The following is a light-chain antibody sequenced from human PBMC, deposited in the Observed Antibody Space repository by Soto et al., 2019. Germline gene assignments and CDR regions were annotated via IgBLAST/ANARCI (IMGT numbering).Light chain of an antibody. Sequence: EIVLTQSPGTLSLSPGERATLSCRASQSVSNNYLPCYQQKPGQAPRLLIYGAFNRATGIPARFSGSGSGTDFTLTISSLEPEDFAVYYCQQGGNWPLTFGQGTRLEI. CDR2: GAF. CDR3: QQGGNWPLT. J-gene: IGKJ5*01. V-gene: IGKV3-11*01. CDR1: QSVSNNY.